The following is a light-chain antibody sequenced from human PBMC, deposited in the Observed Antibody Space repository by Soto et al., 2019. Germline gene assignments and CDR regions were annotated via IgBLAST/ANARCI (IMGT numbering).Light chain of an antibody. Sequence: ETVMTQSPATLSVSPGERATLSCRASQSVSNNLAWYQQKPSQAPRLLIYGASTRATGIPARFSGSGSGTEFTLTISSLQSEDFTVYYCQQYNDWPPVTFGQGTRLEIK. V-gene: IGKV3-15*01. CDR1: QSVSNN. J-gene: IGKJ5*01. CDR2: GAS. CDR3: QQYNDWPPVT.